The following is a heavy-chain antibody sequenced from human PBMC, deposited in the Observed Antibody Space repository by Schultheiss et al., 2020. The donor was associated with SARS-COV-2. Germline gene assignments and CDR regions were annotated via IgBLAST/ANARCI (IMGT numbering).Heavy chain of an antibody. V-gene: IGHV1-2*02. D-gene: IGHD3-10*01. CDR1: GYTLTELS. CDR2: INPNSGGT. CDR3: AAKGRITYYGMDV. Sequence: ASVKVSCKASGYTLTELSMHWVRQAPGKGLEWMGWINPNSGGTNYAQKFQGRVTMTRDMSTSTAYMELSSLRSEDTAVYYCAAKGRITYYGMDVWGQGTTVTVSS. J-gene: IGHJ6*02.